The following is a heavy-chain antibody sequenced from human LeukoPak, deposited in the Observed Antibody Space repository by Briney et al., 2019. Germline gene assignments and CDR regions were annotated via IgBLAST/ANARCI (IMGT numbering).Heavy chain of an antibody. J-gene: IGHJ4*02. V-gene: IGHV1-2*02. D-gene: IGHD2-21*02. CDR2: IKPNSGGT. CDR1: GYTFIGHY. CDR3: ATDGSYSCGGDCYFY. Sequence: GASVKVPCKASGYTFIGHYIHWVRQPPGQALEWMGWIKPNSGGTNYAQKFQGRVTMTRDTSISTAYLELSSLRSEDTAVYYCATDGSYSCGGDCYFYWGQGTLVTVSS.